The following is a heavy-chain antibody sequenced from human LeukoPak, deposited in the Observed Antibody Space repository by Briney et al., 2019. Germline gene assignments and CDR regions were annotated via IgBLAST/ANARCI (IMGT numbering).Heavy chain of an antibody. CDR2: IYWDDDK. J-gene: IGHJ3*02. V-gene: IGHV2-5*02. D-gene: IGHD1-26*01. CDR1: GFSLSTSGVG. CDR3: AHRARAVGARAFDI. Sequence: SGPTLVHPTQTLTLTCTFSGFSLSTSGVGVGWIRQPPAKALEWLALIYWDDDKRYSPSLKSRLSITKDTSKNQVVLTMTNMDPVDTATYYCAHRARAVGARAFDIWGQGTMVTVSS.